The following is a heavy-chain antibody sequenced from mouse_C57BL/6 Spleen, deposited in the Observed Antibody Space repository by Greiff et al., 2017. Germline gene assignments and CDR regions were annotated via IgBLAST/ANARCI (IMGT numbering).Heavy chain of an antibody. CDR3: ARPRGYYYARDY. Sequence: EVKLVESGGGLVKPGGSLKLSCAASGFTFSDYDMHWVRPAPEKGLEWVAYISSGSSTISYADTVKGRFTISGDNAKNTLFLQMNSLRSEDTSMYYCARPRGYYYARDYWGQGTSVTVSS. J-gene: IGHJ4*01. CDR2: ISSGSSTI. V-gene: IGHV5-17*01. CDR1: GFTFSDYD. D-gene: IGHD2-2*01.